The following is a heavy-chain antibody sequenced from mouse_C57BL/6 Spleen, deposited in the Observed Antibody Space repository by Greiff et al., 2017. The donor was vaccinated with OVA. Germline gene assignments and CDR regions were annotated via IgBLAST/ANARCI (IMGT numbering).Heavy chain of an antibody. D-gene: IGHD2-3*01. J-gene: IGHJ2*01. CDR3: ARHGDGYFDY. CDR1: GFTFSDYY. CDR2: ISNGGGST. V-gene: IGHV5-12*01. Sequence: EVQRVESGGGLVQPGGSLKLSCAASGFTFSDYYMYWVRQTPEKRLEWVAYISNGGGSTYYPDTVKGRFTISRDNAKNTLYLQMSRLKSEDTDMYYCARHGDGYFDYWGQGTTLTVSS.